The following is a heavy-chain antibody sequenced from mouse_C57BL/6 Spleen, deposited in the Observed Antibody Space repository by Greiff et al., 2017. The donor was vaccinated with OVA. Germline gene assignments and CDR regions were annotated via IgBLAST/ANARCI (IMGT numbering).Heavy chain of an antibody. CDR3: ARRGVLRGYFDV. D-gene: IGHD1-1*01. Sequence: VQLQQPGAELVKPGASVKLSCKASGYTFTSYWMQWVKQRPGQGLEWIGEIDPSDSYTNYNQKFTGKATLTVDTSSRTAYMQLNSRTSEDSAVYYCARRGVLRGYFDVWGTGTTVTVSS. CDR2: IDPSDSYT. V-gene: IGHV1-50*01. J-gene: IGHJ1*03. CDR1: GYTFTSYW.